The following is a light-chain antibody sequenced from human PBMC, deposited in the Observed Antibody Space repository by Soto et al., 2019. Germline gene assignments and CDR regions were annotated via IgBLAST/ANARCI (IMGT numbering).Light chain of an antibody. CDR3: QKYNSAPLT. Sequence: DIQMTQSPSSLLESVGERVTITCRASQAISNYLAWYQQKPGKVPKLLIYAASTLQSGVPSRFSGSGSGTDFTLTISSLQPEDVATYYCQKYNSAPLTFGGGTKVEIK. V-gene: IGKV1-27*01. CDR2: AAS. CDR1: QAISNY. J-gene: IGKJ4*01.